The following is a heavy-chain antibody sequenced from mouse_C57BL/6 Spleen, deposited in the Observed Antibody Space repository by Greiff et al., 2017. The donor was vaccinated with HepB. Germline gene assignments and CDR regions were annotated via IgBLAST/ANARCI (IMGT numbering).Heavy chain of an antibody. CDR3: ARCYGSSSYAMDY. J-gene: IGHJ4*01. Sequence: VQVVESDAELVKPGASVKISCKVSGYTFTDHTIHWMKQRPEQGLEWIGYIYPRDGSTKYNEKFKGKATLTADKSSSTAYMQLNSLTSEDSAVYFCARCYGSSSYAMDYWGQGTSVTVSS. CDR1: GYTFTDHT. D-gene: IGHD1-1*01. V-gene: IGHV1-78*01. CDR2: IYPRDGST.